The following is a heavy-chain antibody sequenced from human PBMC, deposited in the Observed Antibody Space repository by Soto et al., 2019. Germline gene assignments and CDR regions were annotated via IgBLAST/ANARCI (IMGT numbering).Heavy chain of an antibody. D-gene: IGHD6-13*01. J-gene: IGHJ4*02. V-gene: IGHV4-4*02. CDR3: ARARATIAAAAIFDC. Sequence: QVQLQESGPGLVKPSGTLSLTCAVSGGSISTSNWWSWVRQPPGKGLEWIGEVYRTGSTNYNPSPETRLTXPMXXSXYQFSLKLTSVPAADTAVYYGARARATIAAAAIFDCWGQGTLVTVSS. CDR1: GGSISTSNW. CDR2: VYRTGST.